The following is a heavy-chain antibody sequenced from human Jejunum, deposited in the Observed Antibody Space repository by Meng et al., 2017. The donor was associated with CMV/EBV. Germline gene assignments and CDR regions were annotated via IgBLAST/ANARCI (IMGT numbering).Heavy chain of an antibody. J-gene: IGHJ4*02. CDR3: ARGSIFVSFDS. CDR1: GGSIGSGDYY. V-gene: IGHV4-30-4*08. CDR2: IHDTGST. D-gene: IGHD3-3*01. Sequence: QVQLQESGPGLVNPSQTLSLTCFFSGGSIGSGDYYWSWIRQPPGKGLEWIGYIHDTGSTYYNPSLKSRVDISLGTSRNHFSLTLSSVTAEDTAVYFCARGSIFVSFDSWGQGTLVTVSS.